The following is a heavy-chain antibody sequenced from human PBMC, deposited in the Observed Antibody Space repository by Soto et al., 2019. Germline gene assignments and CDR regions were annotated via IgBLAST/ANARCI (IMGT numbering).Heavy chain of an antibody. CDR2: FDPEDGET. CDR1: VYTLTELS. V-gene: IGHV1-24*01. Sequence: VXSVKVSCKVSVYTLTELSMHWVRQAPGKGLEWMGGFDPEDGETIYAQKFQGRVTMTEDTSTDTAYMELSSLRSEDTAVYYRATGSMITFGGVIVPYYYYGMDVWGQGTTVTVSS. CDR3: ATGSMITFGGVIVPYYYYGMDV. D-gene: IGHD3-16*02. J-gene: IGHJ6*02.